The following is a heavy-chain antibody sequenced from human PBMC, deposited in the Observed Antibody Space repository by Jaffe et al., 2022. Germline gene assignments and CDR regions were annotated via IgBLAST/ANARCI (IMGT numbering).Heavy chain of an antibody. Sequence: QVQLQESGPGLVKPSETLSLTCTVSGGSISSYYWSWIRQPPGKGLEWIGYIYYSGSTNYNPSLKSRVTISVDTSKNQFSLKLSSVTAADTAVYYCARDYLPYRNWNDVYAFDIWGQGTMVTVSS. D-gene: IGHD1-20*01. J-gene: IGHJ3*02. CDR2: IYYSGST. V-gene: IGHV4-59*01. CDR3: ARDYLPYRNWNDVYAFDI. CDR1: GGSISSYY.